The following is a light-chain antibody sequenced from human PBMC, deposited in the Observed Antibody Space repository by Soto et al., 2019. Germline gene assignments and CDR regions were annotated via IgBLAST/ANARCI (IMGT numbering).Light chain of an antibody. J-gene: IGLJ7*01. CDR1: SSNIGAGYH. CDR2: GNS. V-gene: IGLV1-40*01. Sequence: QSVLTQPPSVSGAPGQRVTISCTGSSSNIGAGYHVHWYQQLPGTAPKLLIYGNSNRPSGVPDRFSGSKSGTSASLAITGFQAEDEADYYCQSYDSSLSGAVFGGGTQLTVL. CDR3: QSYDSSLSGAV.